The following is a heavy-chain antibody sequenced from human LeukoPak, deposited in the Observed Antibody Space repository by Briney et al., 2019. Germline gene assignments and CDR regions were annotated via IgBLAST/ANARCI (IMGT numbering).Heavy chain of an antibody. D-gene: IGHD2-2*01. CDR2: IYDSGST. V-gene: IGHV4-59*01. CDR3: ARVVGRYCSSTSCYIDY. Sequence: SETLSLTCTVSGGSISTYYWSWLRQPPGKGLVWIGYIYDSGSTNYNPSLKSRVTISEDTSKRQFSLNLRSVTAADTAVYYCARVVGRYCSSTSCYIDYWGQGTLVTVSS. CDR1: GGSISTYY. J-gene: IGHJ4*02.